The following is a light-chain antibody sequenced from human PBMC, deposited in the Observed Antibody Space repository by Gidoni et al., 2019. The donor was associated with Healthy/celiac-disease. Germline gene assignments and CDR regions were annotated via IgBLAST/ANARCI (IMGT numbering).Light chain of an antibody. CDR3: SSYTSSSTKV. Sequence: QSALTQPAYVSGSPGQSITISFTVTSSDVGGYNYVSWYQQHPGKAPKLMIYYVSNRPSGVSNRFSGSKSGNTASLTISGLQAEDEADYYCSSYTSSSTKVFGGGTKLTVL. V-gene: IGLV2-14*03. CDR2: YVS. J-gene: IGLJ3*02. CDR1: SSDVGGYNY.